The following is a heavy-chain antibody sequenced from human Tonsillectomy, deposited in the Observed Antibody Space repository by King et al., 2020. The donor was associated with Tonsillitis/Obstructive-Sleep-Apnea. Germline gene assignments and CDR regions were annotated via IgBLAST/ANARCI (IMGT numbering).Heavy chain of an antibody. J-gene: IGHJ6*02. CDR2: IYYSGST. CDR3: AREVVPAATNYYYYGMDV. D-gene: IGHD2-2*01. V-gene: IGHV4-59*01. Sequence: QLQESGPGLVKPSETLSLTCTVSGGSISSYYWSWIRQPPGKGLEWIGYIYYSGSTNYNPSLKSRVTISVDTSKTQFSLKLSSVTAADTAVYYCAREVVPAATNYYYYGMDVWGQGTTVTVSS. CDR1: GGSISSYY.